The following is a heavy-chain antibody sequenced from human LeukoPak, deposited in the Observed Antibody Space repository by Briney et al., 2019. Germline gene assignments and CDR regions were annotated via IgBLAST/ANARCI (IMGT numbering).Heavy chain of an antibody. V-gene: IGHV3-73*01. CDR2: IRSKGNNYAT. J-gene: IGHJ4*02. Sequence: GGSLRLSCAASGFTFSGSALHWVRQASGKGLEWVGRIRSKGNNYATAYAASVKGRFTSSSDDTKNTAYLQMNSLKTEDTAVYYCSSLFYDNSGYYSRWGQGTLVTVSS. CDR3: SSLFYDNSGYYSR. D-gene: IGHD3-22*01. CDR1: GFTFSGSA.